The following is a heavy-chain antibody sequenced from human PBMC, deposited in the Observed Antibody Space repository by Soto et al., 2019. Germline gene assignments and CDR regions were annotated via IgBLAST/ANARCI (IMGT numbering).Heavy chain of an antibody. CDR2: ISSDGSNK. CDR1: RLTFSGNG. CDR3: AKDRGVVDPYLVY. J-gene: IGHJ4*02. V-gene: IGHV3-30*18. Sequence: PCRSLRLSCAASRLTFSGNGMQWVRQAPGKGLERVAVISSDGSNKYYADSVKGRFNISRDNSKNTLYLQMNSLRAEDTAVYYCAKDRGVVDPYLVYGGQGTLVTVSS. D-gene: IGHD3-10*01.